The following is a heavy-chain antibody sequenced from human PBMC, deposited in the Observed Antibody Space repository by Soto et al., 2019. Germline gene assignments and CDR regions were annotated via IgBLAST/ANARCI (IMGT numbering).Heavy chain of an antibody. J-gene: IGHJ6*02. CDR2: IYYSGTT. CDR1: GGSISSGDYY. Sequence: QVQLQESGPGLVKPSQTLSLTCTVSGGSISSGDYYWSWLRQPPGKGLEWIGYIYYSGTTYYNPSLKSRVTRSVDTSKNQFALKLSSVTAADTAVYYCARASYDYGDWGGMDVWGQGTTVTVSS. CDR3: ARASYDYGDWGGMDV. V-gene: IGHV4-30-4*01. D-gene: IGHD4-17*01.